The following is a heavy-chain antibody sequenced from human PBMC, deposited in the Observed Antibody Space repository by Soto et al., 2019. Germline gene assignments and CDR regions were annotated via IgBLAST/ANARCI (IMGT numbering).Heavy chain of an antibody. V-gene: IGHV3-23*01. J-gene: IGHJ4*02. Sequence: GGSLRLSCAACGFTFSSYAMSWVPQAPGKGLEWVSAISGSGGSTYYADSVKGRFTISRDNSKNTLYLQMNSLRAEDTAVYYCANLVVPAADNPVFDYWGQGTLVTVSS. CDR3: ANLVVPAADNPVFDY. CDR2: ISGSGGST. CDR1: GFTFSSYA. D-gene: IGHD2-2*01.